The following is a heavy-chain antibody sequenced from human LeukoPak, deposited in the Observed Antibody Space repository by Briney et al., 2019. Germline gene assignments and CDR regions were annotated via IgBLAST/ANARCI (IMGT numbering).Heavy chain of an antibody. J-gene: IGHJ4*02. CDR3: ARADSSRWKTRSSYFDY. Sequence: GASVKVSCKASGYSFTNYYIHWVRQAHGQGLEWMGIINPSGGSTSYAQKFQGRVTMTRDTSTSTVYVELSSLGSEDTAVYYCARADSSRWKTRSSYFDYWGQGTLVTVSS. CDR2: INPSGGST. V-gene: IGHV1-46*01. CDR1: GYSFTNYY. D-gene: IGHD6-13*01.